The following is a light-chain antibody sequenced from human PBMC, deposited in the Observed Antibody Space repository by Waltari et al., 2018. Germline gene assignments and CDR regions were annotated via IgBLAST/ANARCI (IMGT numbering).Light chain of an antibody. CDR1: SSDGGGYDY. CDR2: VFS. CDR3: SSSTSSSTYV. J-gene: IGLJ1*01. Sequence: QSPLTQPPSVSGSPGQSLTISCTCTSSDGGGYDYVSCYQQHPAKAPNLIIYVFSKPPSVVYRLFSGYNAGNTASLTTSGLQAEEEADYYCSSSTSSSTYVFGTGTKVTVL. V-gene: IGLV2-14*01.